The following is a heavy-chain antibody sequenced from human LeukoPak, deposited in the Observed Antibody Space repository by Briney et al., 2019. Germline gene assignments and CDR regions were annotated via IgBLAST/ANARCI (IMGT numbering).Heavy chain of an antibody. Sequence: PSETLSLTCTVSGGSISSYYWSWIRQPPGKGLEWIGYIYYSGSTNYNPSLKSRVTISVDTSKDQFSLKLSSVTAADMAVYYCARGGHYSWSLRPFDYWGQGTLVTVSS. J-gene: IGHJ4*02. V-gene: IGHV4-59*01. CDR3: ARGGHYSWSLRPFDY. CDR2: IYYSGST. CDR1: GGSISSYY. D-gene: IGHD4-11*01.